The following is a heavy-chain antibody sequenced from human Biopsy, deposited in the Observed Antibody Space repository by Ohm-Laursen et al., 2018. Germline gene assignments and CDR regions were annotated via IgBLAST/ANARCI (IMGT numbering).Heavy chain of an antibody. CDR2: INPDGSVK. V-gene: IGHV3-7*01. D-gene: IGHD5-24*01. J-gene: IGHJ4*02. CDR1: GFTFGEHP. Sequence: SLRLSCAASGFTFGEHPMNWVRQAPGKGLEWVANINPDGSVKYFADSVKGRFTISRDNAENSMYLQMSSLTVDDTAVYYCARDERWGQGTLVTVSS. CDR3: ARDER.